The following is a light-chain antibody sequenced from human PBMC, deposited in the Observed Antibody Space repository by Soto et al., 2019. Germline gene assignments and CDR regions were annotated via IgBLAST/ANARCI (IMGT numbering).Light chain of an antibody. Sequence: EIVLTQSPATLSLSPGERAILSCRASQSVSSYLAWYQQKPGQAPRLLIYDASNRATGIPARFSGSGSGTDFTLTISSLEPEDFAVYYCQQRSNWPPEVTFGPGTKVDIK. J-gene: IGKJ3*01. CDR1: QSVSSY. V-gene: IGKV3-11*01. CDR3: QQRSNWPPEVT. CDR2: DAS.